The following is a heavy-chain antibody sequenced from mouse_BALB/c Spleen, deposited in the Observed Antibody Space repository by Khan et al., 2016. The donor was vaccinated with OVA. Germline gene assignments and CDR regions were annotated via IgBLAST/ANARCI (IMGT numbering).Heavy chain of an antibody. CDR1: GYTFTSYW. Sequence: DLVKPGASVKLSCKASGYTFTSYWINWIKQRPGQGLEWIGRIGPGSSNAYYNDMFKGKATLTVDTSSHTAYIQLSSLSSEDSAVYFGASENYYGRGCYARDYWGQGVSGTVSA. D-gene: IGHD1-1*01. CDR2: IGPGSSNA. CDR3: ASENYYGRGCYARDY. V-gene: IGHV1S41*01. J-gene: IGHJ4*01.